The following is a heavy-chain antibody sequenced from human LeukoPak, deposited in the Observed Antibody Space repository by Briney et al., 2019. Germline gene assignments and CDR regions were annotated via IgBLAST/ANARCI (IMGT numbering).Heavy chain of an antibody. V-gene: IGHV3-30*18. D-gene: IGHD4-11*01. CDR3: AKDGPPTVTRGSFDY. CDR1: GFTFSSYG. CDR2: ISSDGTNN. J-gene: IGHJ4*02. Sequence: PGRSLRLSCAASGFTFSSYGLHWVRQAPGKGLEWVALISSDGTNNYYANSVKGRFTISRDNSKNTLYLQMNSLRPEDTAVYYCAKDGPPTVTRGSFDYWGQGTLVIVSS.